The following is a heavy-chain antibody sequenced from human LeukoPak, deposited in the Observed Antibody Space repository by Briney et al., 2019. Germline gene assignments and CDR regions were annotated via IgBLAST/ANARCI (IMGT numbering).Heavy chain of an antibody. CDR3: ARVVGSGFGYFDY. CDR1: GFAFSSYG. V-gene: IGHV3-33*01. Sequence: GGSLRLSCAASGFAFSSYGMHWVRQAPGKGLEWVAVIWYDGSNKYHADSVKGRFTISRDNSKNTLYLQMNSLRAEDTAVYYCARVVGSGFGYFDYWGQGTLVTVSS. CDR2: IWYDGSNK. D-gene: IGHD6-19*01. J-gene: IGHJ4*02.